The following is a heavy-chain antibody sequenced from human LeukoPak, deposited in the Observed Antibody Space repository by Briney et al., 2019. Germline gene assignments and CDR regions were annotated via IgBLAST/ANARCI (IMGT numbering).Heavy chain of an antibody. CDR1: GGTFSSYA. Sequence: ASVKVSCKASGGTFSSYAITWVLQAPGQGLEWMGGVIPIFGTTNYAQKFQGRVTVTTDESTSTAYMELSSLRSEDTAVYYCARELGTTDWFDPWGQGTLVTVSS. CDR3: ARELGTTDWFDP. CDR2: VIPIFGTT. V-gene: IGHV1-69*05. D-gene: IGHD1-26*01. J-gene: IGHJ5*02.